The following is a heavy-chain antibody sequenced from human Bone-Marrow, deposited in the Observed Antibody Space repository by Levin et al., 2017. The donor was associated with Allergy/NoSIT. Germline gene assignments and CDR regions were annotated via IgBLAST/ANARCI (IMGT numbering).Heavy chain of an antibody. Sequence: GGSLRLSCAASGFTFSTYGMHWVRQAPGKGLEWVALIYYDGSNKYYADSVKGRFTISRDNSNNTLYLQMNSLRVEDTAVYYCASWSEGDVYDTTDFWGHWGQGTLVTVSS. J-gene: IGHJ4*02. V-gene: IGHV3-33*01. D-gene: IGHD3-22*01. CDR1: GFTFSTYG. CDR2: IYYDGSNK. CDR3: ASWSEGDVYDTTDFWGH.